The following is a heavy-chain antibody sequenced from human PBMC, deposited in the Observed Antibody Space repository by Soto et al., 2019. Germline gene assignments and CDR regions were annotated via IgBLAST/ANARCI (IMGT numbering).Heavy chain of an antibody. D-gene: IGHD4-17*01. CDR1: GGSISSGGYY. CDR2: IYYSGST. Sequence: SETLSLTCTVSGGSISSGGYYWSWIRQHPGKGLEWIGYIYYSGSTYYNPSLKSRVTISVDTSKNQFSLKLSSVTAADTAVYYCARSTYDYDYYYYMDVWGKGTTVTVSS. V-gene: IGHV4-31*03. J-gene: IGHJ6*03. CDR3: ARSTYDYDYYYYMDV.